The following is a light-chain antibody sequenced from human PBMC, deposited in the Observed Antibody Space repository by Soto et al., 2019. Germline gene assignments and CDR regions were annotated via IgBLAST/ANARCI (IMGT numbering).Light chain of an antibody. Sequence: EIVLTQSPATLSLSPGERATLSCRASQSVSSNFLAWYQQKPGQAPRLLISGASNRATGIPDRFSGSGSGTDFTLTISSLEPEDFAVYYCQQRARWPWTFGQGTKVDIK. CDR2: GAS. CDR3: QQRARWPWT. J-gene: IGKJ1*01. CDR1: QSVSSNF. V-gene: IGKV3D-20*02.